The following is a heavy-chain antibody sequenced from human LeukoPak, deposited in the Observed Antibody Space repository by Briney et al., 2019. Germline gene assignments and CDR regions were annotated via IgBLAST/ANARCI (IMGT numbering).Heavy chain of an antibody. Sequence: PGGSLRLSCAASGFTFSSYAMSWVRQVPGKGLEWVSVIYSGGSTYYADSVKGRFTISRDNSKNTLYLQMNSLRAEDTAVYYCANILGYCSSTSCTDVWGQGTTVTVSS. CDR1: GFTFSSYA. J-gene: IGHJ6*02. CDR3: ANILGYCSSTSCTDV. D-gene: IGHD2-2*01. CDR2: IYSGGST. V-gene: IGHV3-23*03.